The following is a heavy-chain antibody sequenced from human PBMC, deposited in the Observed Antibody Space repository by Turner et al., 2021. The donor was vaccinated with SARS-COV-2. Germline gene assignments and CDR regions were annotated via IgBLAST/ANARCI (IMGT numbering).Heavy chain of an antibody. CDR3: AKNPGPYCSGGSCYSGELDY. V-gene: IGHV3-30*18. Sequence: QVQLMESGGGVVQPGRSLRLSCAASGFTFSSYGMHWVRQAPGKGLEWVAVISYDGSNKYYADSVKGRFTISRDNSKNTLYLQMNSLRAEDTAVYYCAKNPGPYCSGGSCYSGELDYWGQGTLVTVSS. CDR2: ISYDGSNK. D-gene: IGHD2-15*01. CDR1: GFTFSSYG. J-gene: IGHJ4*02.